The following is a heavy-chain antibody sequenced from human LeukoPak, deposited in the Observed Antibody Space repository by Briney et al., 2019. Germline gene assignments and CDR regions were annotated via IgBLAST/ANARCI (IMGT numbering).Heavy chain of an antibody. D-gene: IGHD3-10*01. CDR2: ISGSAGST. CDR3: AKGRGLLPFDI. CDR1: GFTLSSYA. Sequence: GGSLRLSCAASGFTLSSYAMSWVRQAPGKGLEWVSLISGSAGSTYYADSVKGRFTISRDNSKNTLYLQMNSLRAEDTAVYYCAKGRGLLPFDIWGQGTMVTVSS. J-gene: IGHJ3*02. V-gene: IGHV3-23*01.